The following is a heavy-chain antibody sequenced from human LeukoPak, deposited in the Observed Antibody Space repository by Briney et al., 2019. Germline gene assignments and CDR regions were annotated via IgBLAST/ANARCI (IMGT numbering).Heavy chain of an antibody. D-gene: IGHD6-19*01. CDR2: IYYSGST. CDR1: GGSISSSRHY. CDR3: ARDGIAVAGTGTYHFDY. V-gene: IGHV4-39*07. Sequence: PSETLSLTCTVSGGSISSSRHYWDWIRQPPGKGLEWIGSIYYSGSTYYNPSLKSRVTISVDTSKNQFSLKLSSVTAADTAVYYCARDGIAVAGTGTYHFDYWGQGTLVTVSS. J-gene: IGHJ4*02.